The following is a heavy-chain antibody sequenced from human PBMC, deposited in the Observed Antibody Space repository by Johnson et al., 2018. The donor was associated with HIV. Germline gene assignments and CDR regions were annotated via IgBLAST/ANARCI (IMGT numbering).Heavy chain of an antibody. CDR2: INWNGGST. D-gene: IGHD3-3*01. CDR1: GFTFEDYG. J-gene: IGHJ3*02. CDR3: ASFITTGAFDI. V-gene: IGHV3-20*04. Sequence: VQVVESGGGVVRPGGSLRLSCAASGFTFEDYGMSWVRQVPGKGLEWVTDINWNGGSTSYAESVKGRFTISRDNGKKSLYLQMNSLRVEDTAVYYCASFITTGAFDIWGQGTMVTVSS.